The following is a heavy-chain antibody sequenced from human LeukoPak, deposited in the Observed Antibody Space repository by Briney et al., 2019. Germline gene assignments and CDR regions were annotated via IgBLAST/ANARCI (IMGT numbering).Heavy chain of an antibody. Sequence: SETLSLTCTVSGGSISSYYWSWIRQPPGKGLEWIGYIYYSGSTNYNPSLKSRVTISVDTSKNQFSLKQSSVTAADTAVYYCARAGAATHPGWFDPWGQGTLVTVSS. CDR1: GGSISSYY. CDR3: ARAGAATHPGWFDP. D-gene: IGHD6-13*01. V-gene: IGHV4-59*01. CDR2: IYYSGST. J-gene: IGHJ5*02.